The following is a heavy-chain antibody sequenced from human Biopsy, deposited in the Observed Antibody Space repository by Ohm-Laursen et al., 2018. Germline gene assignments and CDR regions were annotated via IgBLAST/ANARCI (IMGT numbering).Heavy chain of an antibody. Sequence: SLRLSCAASGFIFDDYAMHWVRQAPGKGLEWVSGISWNSVGIGYADSVKGRFTISRDNAKNFLYLQMNNLRPEDTALYYRAKIHCSGGSCYPNAFDMWGHGTRVTVS. D-gene: IGHD2-15*01. J-gene: IGHJ3*02. CDR2: ISWNSVGI. CDR1: GFIFDDYA. V-gene: IGHV3-9*01. CDR3: AKIHCSGGSCYPNAFDM.